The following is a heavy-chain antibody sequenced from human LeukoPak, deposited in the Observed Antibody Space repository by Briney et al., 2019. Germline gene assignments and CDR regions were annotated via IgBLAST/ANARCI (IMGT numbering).Heavy chain of an antibody. CDR1: GGTFSSYA. V-gene: IGHV1-69*04. CDR2: IITILGIA. CDR3: ARDREWFDP. J-gene: IGHJ5*02. Sequence: ASVKVSCKASGGTFSSYAISSVRQAPGEGREWMGRIITILGIANYTQKFQGRVTITADKSTSTAYMELSSLRSEDTAVYYCARDREWFDPWGQGTLVTVSS.